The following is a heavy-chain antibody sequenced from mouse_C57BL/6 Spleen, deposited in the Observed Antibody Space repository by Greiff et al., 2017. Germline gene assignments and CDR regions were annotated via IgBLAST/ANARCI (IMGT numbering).Heavy chain of an antibody. CDR2: IDPEDGDT. D-gene: IGHD2-13*01. CDR1: GFNIKDYY. CDR3: ARSDGVYLWYFDV. V-gene: IGHV14-2*01. Sequence: EVQLQQSGAELVKPGASVKLSCTASGFNIKDYYMHWVKQRTEQGLEWIGRIDPEDGDTKYAPKFQGKATITADTSSNTAYLQLSSLTSADTAVYYCARSDGVYLWYFDVWGTGTTVTVSS. J-gene: IGHJ1*03.